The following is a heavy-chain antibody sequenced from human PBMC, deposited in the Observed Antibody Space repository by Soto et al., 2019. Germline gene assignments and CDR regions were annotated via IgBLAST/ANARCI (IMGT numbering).Heavy chain of an antibody. V-gene: IGHV3-23*01. Sequence: GGSLRLSCAASGFTFSSYAMSWVRQAPGKGLEWVSAISGMGGSTYYANSVKGRFTITRDNSKNTLYLQMNSLRAEDTAVYYCAKAEGGYCSSTSCSYYFDYWGQGTLVTVSS. CDR2: ISGMGGST. CDR1: GFTFSSYA. CDR3: AKAEGGYCSSTSCSYYFDY. D-gene: IGHD2-2*01. J-gene: IGHJ4*02.